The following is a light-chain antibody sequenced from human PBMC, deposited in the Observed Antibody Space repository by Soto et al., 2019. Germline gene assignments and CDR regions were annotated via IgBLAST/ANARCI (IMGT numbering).Light chain of an antibody. J-gene: IGKJ1*01. Sequence: IKMTLSTSTLSACFGAPAPFTCRASQTISSWLAWYQQKPGKAPKLLIYKASTLKSGVPSRFSGSGSGTEFTLTISSLQPDDFATYYCQHYNSYSEAFGQGTKVDI. CDR3: QHYNSYSEA. CDR1: QTISSW. V-gene: IGKV1-5*03. CDR2: KAS.